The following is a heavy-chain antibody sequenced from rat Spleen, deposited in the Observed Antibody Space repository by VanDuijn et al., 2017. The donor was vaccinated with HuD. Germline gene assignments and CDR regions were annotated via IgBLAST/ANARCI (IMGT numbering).Heavy chain of an antibody. V-gene: IGHV5-25*01. J-gene: IGHJ3*01. D-gene: IGHD4-3*01. Sequence: EVQLAESGGGLVQPGRSLKLSCAASGFTYSNYVMAWVSQAPTKGLEWVASISTGGGNSYYPDSVKGRFTISRDNAKSTLYLQMDSLRSEDTATYYCASAEFGVGWFAYWGQGTLVTVSS. CDR2: ISTGGGNS. CDR3: ASAEFGVGWFAY. CDR1: GFTYSNYV.